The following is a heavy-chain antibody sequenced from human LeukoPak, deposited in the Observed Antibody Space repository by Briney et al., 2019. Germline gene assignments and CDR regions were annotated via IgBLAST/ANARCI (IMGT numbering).Heavy chain of an antibody. D-gene: IGHD6-13*01. CDR2: ISGSGGST. Sequence: GGSLRLSCAASGFTFSSYAMSWVRQAPGKGLEWVSAISGSGGSTYYADSVKGRFTISRDNSKNSLFLQMNSLRAEDTAVYYCAKGGTGSWHSFDYWGQGTLVTVSS. CDR3: AKGGTGSWHSFDY. J-gene: IGHJ4*02. CDR1: GFTFSSYA. V-gene: IGHV3-23*01.